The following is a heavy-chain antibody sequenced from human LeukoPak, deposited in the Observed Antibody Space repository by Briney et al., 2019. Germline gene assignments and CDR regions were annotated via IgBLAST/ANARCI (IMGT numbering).Heavy chain of an antibody. V-gene: IGHV3-73*01. Sequence: PGGSLRPSCAASGFTFSGSVMHWVRQASGKGPEWVGRIRNKANSYATAYAASVKGRFTISRDDSKNTAYLQMNSLNTEDTAVYYCTTHIDYYDSSGKHYWGQGTLVTVSS. D-gene: IGHD3-22*01. CDR3: TTHIDYYDSSGKHY. J-gene: IGHJ4*02. CDR1: GFTFSGSV. CDR2: IRNKANSYAT.